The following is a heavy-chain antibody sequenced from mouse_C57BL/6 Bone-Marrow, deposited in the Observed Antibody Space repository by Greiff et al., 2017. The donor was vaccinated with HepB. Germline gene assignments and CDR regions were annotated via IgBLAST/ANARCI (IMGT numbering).Heavy chain of an antibody. V-gene: IGHV1-52*01. CDR3: ARRYGPYFDY. CDR2: IDPSDSET. CDR1: GYTFTSYW. D-gene: IGHD2-10*02. J-gene: IGHJ2*01. Sequence: QVQLQQPGAELVRPGSSVKLSCKASGYTFTSYWMHWVKQRPIQGLEWIGNIDPSDSETHYNQKFKDKATLTVDKSSSTAYMQLSSLASEDSAVYYCARRYGPYFDYWGQGTTLTVSS.